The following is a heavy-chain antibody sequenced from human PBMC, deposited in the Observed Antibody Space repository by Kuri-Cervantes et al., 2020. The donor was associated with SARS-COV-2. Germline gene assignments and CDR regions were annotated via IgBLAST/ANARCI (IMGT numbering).Heavy chain of an antibody. Sequence: GESLKISCAASGFTFSSYAMHWVRQAPGKGLEWVAVISYDGSNKYYADSVKGRFTISRDNSKNTLYLQMNSLRAEDTAVYYCAKLRGDFGPDAFDIWGQGTMVTVSS. CDR1: GFTFSSYA. J-gene: IGHJ3*02. CDR3: AKLRGDFGPDAFDI. D-gene: IGHD4-17*01. V-gene: IGHV3-30*01. CDR2: ISYDGSNK.